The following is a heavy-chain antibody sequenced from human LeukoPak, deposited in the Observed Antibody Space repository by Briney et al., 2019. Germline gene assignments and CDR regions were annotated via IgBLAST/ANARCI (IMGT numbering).Heavy chain of an antibody. V-gene: IGHV4-31*03. CDR1: GGSISSGGYY. Sequence: PSETLSLTCTVSGGSISSGGYYWSWIRQHPGKGLEWIGYIYYSGSTYYNPSLKSRVTISVDTSKNQFSLKLSSVTAADTAVYYCARAVQLSMYYYDSTSPYYFDYWGQGTLVTVSS. J-gene: IGHJ4*02. D-gene: IGHD3-22*01. CDR3: ARAVQLSMYYYDSTSPYYFDY. CDR2: IYYSGST.